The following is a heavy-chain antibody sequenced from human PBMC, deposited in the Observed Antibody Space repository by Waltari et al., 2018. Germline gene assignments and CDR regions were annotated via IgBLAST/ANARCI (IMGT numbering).Heavy chain of an antibody. Sequence: QVQLQESGPGLVKPSETLSLTCAVSGYSISSGYYWGWIRQPPGKGLEWIGSIYHRGSTYYNPSLKSRVTISVDTSKNQFSLKLSSVTAADTAVYYCARFPLGYCSGGSCPGAPHWGQGTLVTVSS. CDR2: IYHRGST. D-gene: IGHD2-15*01. CDR3: ARFPLGYCSGGSCPGAPH. CDR1: GYSISSGYY. V-gene: IGHV4-38-2*01. J-gene: IGHJ4*02.